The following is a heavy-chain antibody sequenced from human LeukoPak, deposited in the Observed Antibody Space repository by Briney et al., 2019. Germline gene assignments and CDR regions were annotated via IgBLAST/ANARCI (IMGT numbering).Heavy chain of an antibody. V-gene: IGHV3-20*04. D-gene: IGHD1-26*01. CDR3: ARAGTPSGSYLEWFDP. CDR2: INWNGGST. J-gene: IGHJ5*02. CDR1: GFTFDDYC. Sequence: GGSLRLSCAASGFTFDDYCMSWVRQASGKGLEWVSGINWNGGSTGYADSVKGRFTISRDNAKNSLYLQMNSLRAEDTALYYCARAGTPSGSYLEWFDPWGQGTLVTVSS.